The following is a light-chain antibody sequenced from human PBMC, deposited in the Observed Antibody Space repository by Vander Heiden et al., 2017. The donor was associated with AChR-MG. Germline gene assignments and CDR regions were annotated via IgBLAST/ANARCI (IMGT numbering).Light chain of an antibody. V-gene: IGLV1-44*01. J-gene: IGLJ2*01. CDR2: SDN. CDR3: SAWDDSLSGQVI. CDR1: SSNIGSNT. Sequence: QSVLTQPPSASGTPGQKITISCSGGSSNIGSNTVNWYQQIPGTAPKLLIYSDNQRPSGVPDRFSGSKSGTSASLAISGLQSEDEADYYCSAWDDSLSGQVIFGGGTKLTVL.